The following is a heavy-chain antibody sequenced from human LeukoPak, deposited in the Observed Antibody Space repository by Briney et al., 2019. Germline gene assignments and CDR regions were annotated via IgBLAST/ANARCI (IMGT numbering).Heavy chain of an antibody. Sequence: GGSLRLSCAASGFTFSSYAMSWVRQAPGKGLEWVSAISGSGGSTYYADSVKGRFTTSRDNSKNTLYLQMNSLRAEDTAVYYCAKVPVGAMDPPGIDYWGQGTLVTVSS. D-gene: IGHD5-18*01. CDR1: GFTFSSYA. V-gene: IGHV3-23*01. J-gene: IGHJ4*02. CDR2: ISGSGGST. CDR3: AKVPVGAMDPPGIDY.